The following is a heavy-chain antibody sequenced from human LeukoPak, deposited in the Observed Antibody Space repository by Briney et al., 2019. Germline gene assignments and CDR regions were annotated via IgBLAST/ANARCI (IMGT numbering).Heavy chain of an antibody. CDR3: AREGEMATNVFDY. CDR2: IIPILGTA. Sequence: ASVKVSCKASVGTFSIYAISWVRQAPGQGLEWMGGIIPILGTANYAQKFQGRVTITADESTSTAYMELSSLRSEDTAVYYCAREGEMATNVFDYWGQGTLVTVSS. CDR1: VGTFSIYA. D-gene: IGHD5-24*01. J-gene: IGHJ4*02. V-gene: IGHV1-69*13.